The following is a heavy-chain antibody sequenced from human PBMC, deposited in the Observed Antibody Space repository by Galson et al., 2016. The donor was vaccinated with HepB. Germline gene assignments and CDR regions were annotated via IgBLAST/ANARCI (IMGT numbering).Heavy chain of an antibody. V-gene: IGHV3-30*18. Sequence: SLRLSCAASGFSFSLFSLHWVRQAPGKGLEGVAVMSHDGSHIYNAEFVKDRFSISRGNSMNTLYLQMNNLRPEDTAVYYCAKIGHGWNFGNGIDLWGQGTLVTVSS. CDR3: AKIGHGWNFGNGIDL. J-gene: IGHJ5*02. D-gene: IGHD1-7*01. CDR1: GFSFSLFS. CDR2: MSHDGSHI.